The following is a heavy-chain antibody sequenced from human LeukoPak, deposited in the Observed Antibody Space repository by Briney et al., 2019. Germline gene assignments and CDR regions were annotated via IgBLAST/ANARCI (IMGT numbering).Heavy chain of an antibody. D-gene: IGHD3-3*02. CDR1: GFTFSSYW. CDR2: IKQDGSEK. V-gene: IGHV3-7*01. CDR3: ARVAASTFLEWLLLDY. Sequence: EGSLRLSCAASGFTFSSYWMSWVRQAPGKGLEWVANIKQDGSEKYYVDSVKGRFTISRDNAKNSLYLQMNSLRAEDTAVYYCARVAASTFLEWLLLDYWGQGTLVTVSS. J-gene: IGHJ4*02.